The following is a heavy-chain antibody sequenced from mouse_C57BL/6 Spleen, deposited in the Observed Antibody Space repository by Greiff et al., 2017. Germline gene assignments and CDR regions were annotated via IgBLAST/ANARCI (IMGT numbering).Heavy chain of an antibody. D-gene: IGHD2-1*01. CDR3: AREDGNYGPWFAY. Sequence: QVQLQQSGAELVKPGASVKISCKASGYAFSSYWMNWVKQRPGKGLEWIGQIYPGDGDTNYNGQFKGKATLTADKSSSTAYMQLSSLTSEDSAVYFGAREDGNYGPWFAYWGQGTLVTVSA. CDR2: IYPGDGDT. V-gene: IGHV1-80*01. CDR1: GYAFSSYW. J-gene: IGHJ3*01.